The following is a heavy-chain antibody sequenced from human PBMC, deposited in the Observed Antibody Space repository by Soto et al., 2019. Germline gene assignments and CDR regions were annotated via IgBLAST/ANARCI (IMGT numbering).Heavy chain of an antibody. D-gene: IGHD2-8*01. J-gene: IGHJ1*01. CDR2: INPSGGST. CDR3: ARSPRYCTNGVCYKKAEYFQH. CDR1: GYTFTSYY. V-gene: IGHV1-46*01. Sequence: ASVKVSCKASGYTFTSYYMHWVRQAPGQGLEWMGIINPSGGSTSYAQKFQGGVTMTRDTSTSTVYMELSSLRSEDTAVYYCARSPRYCTNGVCYKKAEYFQHWGQGTLVTVSS.